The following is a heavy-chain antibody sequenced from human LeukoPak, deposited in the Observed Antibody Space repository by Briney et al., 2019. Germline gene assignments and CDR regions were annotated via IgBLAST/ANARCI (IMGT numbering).Heavy chain of an antibody. V-gene: IGHV3-11*04. CDR1: GFIFSDYY. D-gene: IGHD6-6*01. CDR3: ARDGSSSWGFFDI. J-gene: IGHJ3*02. CDR2: ISSGGSTI. Sequence: GGSLRLSCAASGFIFSDYYMSWIRQAPAKGLEWVSYISSGGSTIYYADSVKGRFTVSRDNAKNSLYLQMNSLRAEDTAVYYCARDGSSSWGFFDIWGQGTMVTVSS.